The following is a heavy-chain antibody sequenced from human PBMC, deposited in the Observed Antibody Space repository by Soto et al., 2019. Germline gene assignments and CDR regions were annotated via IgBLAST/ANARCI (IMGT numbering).Heavy chain of an antibody. J-gene: IGHJ3*02. CDR3: ARDDYNGEVKANDSFDI. V-gene: IGHV6-1*01. D-gene: IGHD3-10*01. Sequence: KQSQTLSLTCAISGDSVSSNSAAWNWIRQSPSRGLEWLGRTYYRSKWYNDYAVSVKSRITINPDTSKNQFSLQLNSVTPEDTSVYYCARDDYNGEVKANDSFDIWGQGTMVTVSS. CDR1: GDSVSSNSAA. CDR2: TYYRSKWYN.